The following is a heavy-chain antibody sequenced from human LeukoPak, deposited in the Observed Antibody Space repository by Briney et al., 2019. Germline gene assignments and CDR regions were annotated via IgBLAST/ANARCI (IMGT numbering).Heavy chain of an antibody. CDR1: GGTFSSHG. V-gene: IGHV1-2*02. J-gene: IGHJ4*02. Sequence: ASVKVSCKASGGTFSSHGFSWVRQAPGQGLEWMGWINPNSGGTNYAQKFQGRVTMTRDTSISTAYMELSRLRSDDTAVYYCARDPPDFWSGYRPYSDYWGQGTLVTVSS. CDR3: ARDPPDFWSGYRPYSDY. D-gene: IGHD3-3*01. CDR2: INPNSGGT.